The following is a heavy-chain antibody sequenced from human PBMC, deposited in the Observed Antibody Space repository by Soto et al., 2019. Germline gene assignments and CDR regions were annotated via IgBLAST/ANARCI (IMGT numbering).Heavy chain of an antibody. CDR3: ARGGITMVRGVIIIGHYGMDV. V-gene: IGHV3-13*05. CDR1: GFTFSSYD. CDR2: IGTAGDP. Sequence: PGGSLRLSCAASGFTFSSYDMHWVRQATGKGLEWVSAIGTAGDPYYPGSVKGRFTISRENAKNSLYLQMNSLRAGDTAVYYCARGGITMVRGVIIIGHYGMDVWGQGTTGTVSS. J-gene: IGHJ6*02. D-gene: IGHD3-10*01.